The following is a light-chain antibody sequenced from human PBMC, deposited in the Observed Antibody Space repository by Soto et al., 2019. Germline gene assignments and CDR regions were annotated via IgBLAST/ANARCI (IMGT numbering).Light chain of an antibody. J-gene: IGLJ1*01. CDR3: SSSTSSSPYV. V-gene: IGLV2-14*01. CDR1: SSDVGGYKF. CDR2: EVT. Sequence: QSALSQPACVSGSPGQSITISCTGTSSDVGGYKFVSWYQQQPGKAPKLMIFEVTNRPSGDSNRFSGSKSGNTASLTISGLQAEDEADYYCSSSTSSSPYVFGTGTKVTV.